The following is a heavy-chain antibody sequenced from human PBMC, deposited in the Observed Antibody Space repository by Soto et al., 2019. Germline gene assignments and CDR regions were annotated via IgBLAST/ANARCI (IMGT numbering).Heavy chain of an antibody. CDR3: ASSVQWLARGIDY. Sequence: QVQLQESGPGLVKPSGTLSLTCAVSSGSISSSNWWSWVRQPPGKGLEWIGEIYHSGSTNYNPSLKSRVTISVDKSKNRFSLKLSSVTAADTAVYDCASSVQWLARGIDYWGQGTLVTVSS. CDR2: IYHSGST. V-gene: IGHV4-4*02. D-gene: IGHD6-19*01. CDR1: SGSISSSNW. J-gene: IGHJ4*02.